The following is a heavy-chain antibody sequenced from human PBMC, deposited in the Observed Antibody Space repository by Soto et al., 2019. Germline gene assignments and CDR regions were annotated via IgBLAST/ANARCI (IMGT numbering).Heavy chain of an antibody. CDR1: GFTFSSYT. CDR2: ISSSSTYI. Sequence: EVQVVESGGGLVTPGGSLRLSCAASGFTFSSYTMNWVRQAPGKGLEWVSSISSSSTYIYYAVSVKGRFTISRDNAKNSLYLQMNSLRAEDTAVYFCARFTHSSTGYTSRSYFDYWGQGNLVTVSS. D-gene: IGHD6-13*01. J-gene: IGHJ4*02. CDR3: ARFTHSSTGYTSRSYFDY. V-gene: IGHV3-21*01.